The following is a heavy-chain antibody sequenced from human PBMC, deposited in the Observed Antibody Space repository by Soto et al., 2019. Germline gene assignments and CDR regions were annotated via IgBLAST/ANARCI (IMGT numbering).Heavy chain of an antibody. D-gene: IGHD1-1*01. V-gene: IGHV1-46*01. CDR2: INPSGGST. CDR3: AIDKITPGVHFCKTGMAF. CDR1: GYAFTSHD. Sequence: KLSCTASGYAFTSHDSNWVRQAPGQGLEWMGIINPSGGSTSYAQKFQGRVTFTRDTSATTAYMELSSLRSEDAGLYYCAIDKITPGVHFCKTGMAFRRHGTTVPVSS. J-gene: IGHJ6*02.